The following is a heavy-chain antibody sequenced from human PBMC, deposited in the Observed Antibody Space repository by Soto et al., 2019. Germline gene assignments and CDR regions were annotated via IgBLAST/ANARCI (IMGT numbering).Heavy chain of an antibody. CDR2: ISYSGNT. CDR1: GGSISSYY. D-gene: IGHD6-13*01. V-gene: IGHV4-59*01. Sequence: QVQLQESGPGLVKPSETLSLTCTVSGGSISSYYWSWIRQPPGKGLEWIGYISYSGNTNYNPYLKSRVTISMDTSKNQFSLKLTSVTAADTAVYYCARAGSSTWSIWFDPWGEGTLVTVSS. J-gene: IGHJ5*02. CDR3: ARAGSSTWSIWFDP.